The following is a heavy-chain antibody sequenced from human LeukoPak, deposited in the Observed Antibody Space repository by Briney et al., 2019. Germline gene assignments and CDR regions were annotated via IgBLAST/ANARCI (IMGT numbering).Heavy chain of an antibody. D-gene: IGHD6-19*01. J-gene: IGHJ4*02. Sequence: VASVTVSCTASGYTFTGYYMHWVRQAPGQGLEWMGWINPNSGGTNYAQKFQGRVTMTRDTSISTAYMELSRLRSDGTAVYYCARDKNGSSGWYSFFDYWGQGTLITVSS. V-gene: IGHV1-2*02. CDR3: ARDKNGSSGWYSFFDY. CDR2: INPNSGGT. CDR1: GYTFTGYY.